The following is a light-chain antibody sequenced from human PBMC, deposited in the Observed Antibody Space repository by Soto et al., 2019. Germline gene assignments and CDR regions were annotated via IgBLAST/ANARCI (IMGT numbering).Light chain of an antibody. CDR1: SSDVGGYNY. CDR2: EVS. J-gene: IGLJ1*01. Sequence: QSVLTQPASVSGSPGQSITISCTGTSSDVGGYNYVSWYQQHPGKAPKLMIYEVSNRPSGVSNRFFGSKSGNTASLTISGLQAEDEADYYCKSYTSKTTTYVFGIATKITV. CDR3: KSYTSKTTTYV. V-gene: IGLV2-14*01.